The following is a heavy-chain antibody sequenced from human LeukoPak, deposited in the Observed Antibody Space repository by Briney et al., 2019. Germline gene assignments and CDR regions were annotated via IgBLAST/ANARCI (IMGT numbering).Heavy chain of an antibody. V-gene: IGHV1-8*01. CDR1: GYTFTSYD. Sequence: ASVKVPCKASGYTFTSYDINWVRQATGQGLEWMGWMNPNSGNTGYAQKFQGRVTMTRNTSISTAYMELSSLRSEDTAVYYCARGSLIGSYYEFDYWGQGTLVTVSS. J-gene: IGHJ4*02. D-gene: IGHD1-26*01. CDR3: ARGSLIGSYYEFDY. CDR2: MNPNSGNT.